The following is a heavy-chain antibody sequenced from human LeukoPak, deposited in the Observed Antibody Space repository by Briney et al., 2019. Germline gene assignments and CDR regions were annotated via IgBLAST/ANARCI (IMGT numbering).Heavy chain of an antibody. V-gene: IGHV3-48*01. D-gene: IGHD1-26*01. CDR2: ISSSSSTI. J-gene: IGHJ1*01. CDR1: EFTFSSYN. CDR3: ARDWSSGRHDEYFPH. Sequence: GGSLRLSCAASEFTFSSYNMNWVRQAPGKGLEWVSYISSSSSTIYYADSVKGRFTISRDNAKNSVYLQMNSLRAEDTALYYCARDWSSGRHDEYFPHWGQGTLVTVSS.